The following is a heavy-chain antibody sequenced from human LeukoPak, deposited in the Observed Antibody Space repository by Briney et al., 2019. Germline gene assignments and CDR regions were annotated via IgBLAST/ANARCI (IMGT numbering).Heavy chain of an antibody. V-gene: IGHV3-23*01. CDR2: ISGSGGST. CDR1: GFTFGDFA. Sequence: GGSLRLSCTASGFTFGDFAMTWVRQAPGKGLEWVSAISGSGGSTYYADSVKGRFTISRDNSKNTLYLQMNSLRAEDTAVYYCAKDKPADCSGGSCYLSPFDYWGQGTLVTVSS. J-gene: IGHJ4*02. CDR3: AKDKPADCSGGSCYLSPFDY. D-gene: IGHD2-15*01.